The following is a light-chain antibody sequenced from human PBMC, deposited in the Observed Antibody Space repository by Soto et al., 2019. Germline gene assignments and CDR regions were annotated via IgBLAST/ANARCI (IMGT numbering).Light chain of an antibody. V-gene: IGKV1-5*01. CDR3: QQSFSSPPWT. Sequence: DIQMTQSPSTLSASVGDRVTITCRASQSISSWLAWYQQKPGKAPKLLIYDASSLESGVPSRFSGSGSGTEFTLTISSLQPEDFATYYCQQSFSSPPWTFGQGTKVEIK. J-gene: IGKJ1*01. CDR2: DAS. CDR1: QSISSW.